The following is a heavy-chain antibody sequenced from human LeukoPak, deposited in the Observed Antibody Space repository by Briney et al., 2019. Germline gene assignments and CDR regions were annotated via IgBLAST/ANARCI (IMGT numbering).Heavy chain of an antibody. D-gene: IGHD1-26*01. CDR3: ARSLFPSGSAFDI. J-gene: IGHJ3*02. CDR2: IIPIFGIA. CDR1: GGTFSSYA. V-gene: IGHV1-69*04. Sequence: SVKVFCKASGGTFSSYAISWVRQAPGQGLEWMGRIIPIFGIANYAQKFQGRVTITADKSTSTAYMELSSLRSEDTAVYYCARSLFPSGSAFDIWGQGTMVTVSS.